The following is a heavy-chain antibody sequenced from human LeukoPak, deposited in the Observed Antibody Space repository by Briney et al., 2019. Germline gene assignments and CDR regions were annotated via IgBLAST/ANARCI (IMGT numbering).Heavy chain of an antibody. Sequence: PSETLSLTCAVYGGSFSGYYWSWIRQPPGKGLEWIGEINHSGSTNYNPSLKSRVTISVDTSKNQFSLKLSSVTAADTAVYYCAREMGDYDFWSGSPDYWGQGTLVTVSS. D-gene: IGHD3-3*01. CDR2: INHSGST. J-gene: IGHJ4*02. CDR1: GGSFSGYY. CDR3: AREMGDYDFWSGSPDY. V-gene: IGHV4-34*01.